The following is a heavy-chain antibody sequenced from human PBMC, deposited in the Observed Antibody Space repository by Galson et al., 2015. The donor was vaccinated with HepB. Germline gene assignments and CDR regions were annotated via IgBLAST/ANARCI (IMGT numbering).Heavy chain of an antibody. V-gene: IGHV3-21*01. Sequence: SLRLSCAASGFTFSSYSMNWVRQAPGKGLEWVSSISSSSSYIYYADSVKGRFTISRDNAKNSLYLQMNSLRAEDTAVYYCARDHRDYYDSSGYYLFDYWGQGTLVTVSS. CDR2: ISSSSSYI. CDR3: ARDHRDYYDSSGYYLFDY. CDR1: GFTFSSYS. J-gene: IGHJ4*02. D-gene: IGHD3-22*01.